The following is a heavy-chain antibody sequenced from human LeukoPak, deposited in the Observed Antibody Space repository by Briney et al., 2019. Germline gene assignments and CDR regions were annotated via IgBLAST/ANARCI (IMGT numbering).Heavy chain of an antibody. CDR3: ARAQNIYSNLPDFDY. V-gene: IGHV4-30-4*08. Sequence: SSETLSLTCTVSGGSISSGDYYWSWIRQPPGKGLEWIGYIYYSGSTYYNPSLKSRVTISVDTSKNQFSLKLSSVTAADTAVYYCARAQNIYSNLPDFDYWGQGTLVTVSS. CDR1: GGSISSGDYY. J-gene: IGHJ4*02. CDR2: IYYSGST. D-gene: IGHD4-11*01.